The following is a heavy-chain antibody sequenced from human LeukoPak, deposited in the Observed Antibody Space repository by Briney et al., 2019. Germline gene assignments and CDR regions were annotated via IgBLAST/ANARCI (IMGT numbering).Heavy chain of an antibody. CDR2: INHSGSI. Sequence: SETLSLTCAVYGGSFSGYYWSWIRQPPGKGLEWIGEINHSGSINYNPSLKSRVTISVDTSKNQFSLKLSSVTAADTAVYYCARGQPMRHRTGNKKEKAYRSNNWFDPWGQGTLVTVSS. CDR1: GGSFSGYY. D-gene: IGHD1-26*01. V-gene: IGHV4-34*01. J-gene: IGHJ5*02. CDR3: ARGQPMRHRTGNKKEKAYRSNNWFDP.